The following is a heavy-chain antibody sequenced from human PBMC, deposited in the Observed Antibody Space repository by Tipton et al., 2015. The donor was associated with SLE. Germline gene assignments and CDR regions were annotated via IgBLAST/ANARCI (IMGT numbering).Heavy chain of an antibody. J-gene: IGHJ2*01. V-gene: IGHV4-59*01. CDR2: IYYSGST. CDR1: GGSTSYYY. D-gene: IGHD2-21*01. Sequence: TLSLTRTVSGGSTSYYYWNWIRQPPGKGLEWIGYIYYSGSTNYNPSLKSRLTISVDASKNQFSLKLSSLTAADTAVYYCARRGAYCGGDCSFFDLWGRGTLVAVSS. CDR3: ARRGAYCGGDCSFFDL.